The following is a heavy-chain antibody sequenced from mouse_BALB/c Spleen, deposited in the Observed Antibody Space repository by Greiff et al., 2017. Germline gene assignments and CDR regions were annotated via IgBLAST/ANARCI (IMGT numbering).Heavy chain of an antibody. Sequence: EVKLVESGGDLVKPGGSLKLSCAASGFTFSSYGMSWVRQTPDKRLEWVATISSGGSYTYYPDSVKGRFTISRDNAKNTLYLQMSSLKSEDTAMYYCAREGYGLRPRYFDVWGAGTTVTVSS. CDR1: GFTFSSYG. CDR3: AREGYGLRPRYFDV. D-gene: IGHD2-4*01. V-gene: IGHV5-6*01. CDR2: ISSGGSYT. J-gene: IGHJ1*01.